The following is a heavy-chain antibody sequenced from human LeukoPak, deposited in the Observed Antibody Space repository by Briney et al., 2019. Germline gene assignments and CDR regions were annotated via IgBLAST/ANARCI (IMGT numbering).Heavy chain of an antibody. J-gene: IGHJ5*02. D-gene: IGHD2-2*01. V-gene: IGHV4-4*07. CDR1: GGSISSYY. Sequence: KPSETLSLTCTVSGGSISSYYWSWLRQPAGKGLEWIGRIYTSGSTNYNPSLKSRVTMSVDTSKNQFSLKLSSVTAADTAVYYCARDLVVPAANGDNWIDPWGEGTLVTVSS. CDR3: ARDLVVPAANGDNWIDP. CDR2: IYTSGST.